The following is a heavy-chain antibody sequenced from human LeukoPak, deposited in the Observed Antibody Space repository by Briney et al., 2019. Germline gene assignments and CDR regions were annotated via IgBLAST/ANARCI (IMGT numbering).Heavy chain of an antibody. CDR3: AKARYCSSTSCYVFEY. CDR1: GFTFSNAW. CDR2: ISTGGGST. V-gene: IGHV3-23*01. Sequence: PGGSLRLSCAPSGFTFSNAWMSWVRQAPGKGLEWVSGISTGGGSTYYAESVKGRFTISRDNSKNTLYLQMNSLRAEDTAVYYCAKARYCSSTSCYVFEYWGQGTLVTVSS. J-gene: IGHJ4*02. D-gene: IGHD2-2*01.